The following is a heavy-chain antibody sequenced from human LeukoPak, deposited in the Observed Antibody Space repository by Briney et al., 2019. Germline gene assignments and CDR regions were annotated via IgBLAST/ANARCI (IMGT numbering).Heavy chain of an antibody. V-gene: IGHV1-46*03. Sequence: ASVKVSCKASGYTYTSYYMHWVRQAPGQGLEWMGIINPSGGSTRYAQKFQGRVTMTRDTSTSTVYMELSSLRSEDTAVYYCARGLVYYYDSSGYTQADAFDIWGQGTMVTVSS. D-gene: IGHD3-22*01. CDR3: ARGLVYYYDSSGYTQADAFDI. CDR2: INPSGGST. J-gene: IGHJ3*02. CDR1: GYTYTSYY.